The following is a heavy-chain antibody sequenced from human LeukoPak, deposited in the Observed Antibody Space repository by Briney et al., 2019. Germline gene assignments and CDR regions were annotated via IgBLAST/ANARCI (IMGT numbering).Heavy chain of an antibody. CDR1: GSTFSSYA. V-gene: IGHV3-23*01. CDR2: ISGSGGST. Sequence: PGGSLRLSCAASGSTFSSYAMSWVRQAPGKGLEWVSGISGSGGSTNYADSVKGRFTISRDNSKNTLYLQLNSLGVEDTAVYYCAKVAPYGNYVFDYWGQGTLVTVSS. J-gene: IGHJ4*02. D-gene: IGHD1-7*01. CDR3: AKVAPYGNYVFDY.